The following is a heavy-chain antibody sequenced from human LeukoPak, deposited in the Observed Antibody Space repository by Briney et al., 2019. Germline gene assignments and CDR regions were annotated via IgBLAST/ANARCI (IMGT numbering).Heavy chain of an antibody. D-gene: IGHD3-3*01. CDR3: ARTLYDFWSGYSNWFDP. CDR1: GYSISSGYY. V-gene: IGHV4-38-2*01. Sequence: SETLSLTCAVSGYSISSGYYWGWIRQPPGKGLEWIGSIFHSGSTYYNPSLRSRVTMSVDTSKNQFSLKLSSVTAADTAVYYCARTLYDFWSGYSNWFDPWGQGTLVTVSS. CDR2: IFHSGST. J-gene: IGHJ5*02.